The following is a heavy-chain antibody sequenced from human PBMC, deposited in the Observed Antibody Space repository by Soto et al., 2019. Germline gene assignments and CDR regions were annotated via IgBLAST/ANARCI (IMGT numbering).Heavy chain of an antibody. CDR1: GFTFSSYG. J-gene: IGHJ6*02. V-gene: IGHV3-33*01. Sequence: QVQLVESGGGVVQPGRSLRLSRAASGFTFSSYGMHWVRQAPGKGLEWVAVIWYDGSNKYYADSVKGRFTISRDNSKNTLYLQMNSLRAEDTAVYYCAREDNGDYYYGMDVWGQGTTVTVSS. D-gene: IGHD4-17*01. CDR3: AREDNGDYYYGMDV. CDR2: IWYDGSNK.